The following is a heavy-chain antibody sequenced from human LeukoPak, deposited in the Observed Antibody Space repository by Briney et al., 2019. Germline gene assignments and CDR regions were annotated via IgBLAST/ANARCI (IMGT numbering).Heavy chain of an antibody. D-gene: IGHD1-26*01. CDR3: AKLASGSYYRAWFDP. V-gene: IGHV3-23*01. Sequence: GGSRRLSCAASGFTFSSNAMSWVRQAPGKGLEWVSAISGSGGSTYYTDSVKGRFTISRDNSKNTLYLQMNSLRAEDTAVYYCAKLASGSYYRAWFDPWGQGTLVTVSS. J-gene: IGHJ5*02. CDR1: GFTFSSNA. CDR2: ISGSGGST.